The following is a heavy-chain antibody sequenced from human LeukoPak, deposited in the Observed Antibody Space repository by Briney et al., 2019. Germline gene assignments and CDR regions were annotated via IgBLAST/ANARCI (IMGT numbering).Heavy chain of an antibody. V-gene: IGHV3-9*01. D-gene: IGHD3-10*01. CDR2: ISWNSNCV. J-gene: IGHJ4*02. Sequence: GRSLRLSCAASGFTFDDYAMHWVRQAPGKGLEWVSGISWNSNCVGYADSVKGRFTISRDNAKNSLYLQMNSLRAEDTALYYCAKDVYYGSGREGVIDYWGQGTLVTVSS. CDR3: AKDVYYGSGREGVIDY. CDR1: GFTFDDYA.